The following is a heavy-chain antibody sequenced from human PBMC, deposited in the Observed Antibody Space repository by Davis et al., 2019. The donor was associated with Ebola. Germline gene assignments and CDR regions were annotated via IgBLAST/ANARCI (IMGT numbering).Heavy chain of an antibody. CDR3: ARGGVETPISFHYYFFGVSV. CDR2: ISHGGVT. CDR1: GGSISGYF. J-gene: IGHJ6*02. V-gene: IGHV4-34*01. D-gene: IGHD3-16*01. Sequence: PSETLSLTCAVSGGSISGYFWSWIRQSPGKGLEWNGEISHGGVTNYNPSLKSRVTISVDTSKKQFSLNLTSVTAADTAVYFCARGGVETPISFHYYFFGVSVWGQGTTVTVSS.